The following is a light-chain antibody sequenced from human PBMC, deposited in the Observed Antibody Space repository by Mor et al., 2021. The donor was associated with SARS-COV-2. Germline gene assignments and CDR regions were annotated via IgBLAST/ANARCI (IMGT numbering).Light chain of an antibody. CDR1: QSVYSY. Sequence: ASQSVYSYLAWYQQKPGQAPRLLIYDASNRATGIPARFSGSGFGTDFTLTISSLEPEDFAIYYCQQRSNWPPSITF. CDR3: QQRSNWPPSIT. J-gene: IGKJ3*01. CDR2: DAS. V-gene: IGKV3-11*01.